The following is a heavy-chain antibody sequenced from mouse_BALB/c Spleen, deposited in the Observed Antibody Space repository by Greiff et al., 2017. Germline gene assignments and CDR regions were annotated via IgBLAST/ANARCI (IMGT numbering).Heavy chain of an antibody. CDR2: IRNKANGYTT. CDR3: ARDRGSFAD. J-gene: IGHJ3*01. CDR1: GFTFTDYY. V-gene: IGHV7-3*02. Sequence: EVKLMESGGGLVQPGGSLRLSCATSGFTFTDYYMSWVRQPPGKALEWLGFIRNKANGYTTEYSASVKGRFTISRDNSQSILYLQMNTLRAEDSATYYCARDRGSFADWGQGTLVTVSA.